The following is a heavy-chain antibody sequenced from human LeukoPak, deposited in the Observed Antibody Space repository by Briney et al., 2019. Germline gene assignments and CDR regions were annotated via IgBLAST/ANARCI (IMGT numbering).Heavy chain of an antibody. CDR1: GGTFSSYA. CDR2: IIPIFGTA. CDR3: ARDPQSRSSTSLDY. D-gene: IGHD2-2*01. Sequence: AASVKVSCKASGGTFSSYAISWVRQAPGQGLEWMGGIIPIFGTANYAQKFQGRVTITTDESTSTVYMELSSLRSDDTAVYYCARDPQSRSSTSLDYWGQGTLVTVSS. J-gene: IGHJ4*02. V-gene: IGHV1-69*05.